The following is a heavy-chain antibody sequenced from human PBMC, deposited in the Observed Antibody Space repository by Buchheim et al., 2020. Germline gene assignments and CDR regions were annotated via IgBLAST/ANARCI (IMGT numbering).Heavy chain of an antibody. CDR2: IYTSGCT. V-gene: IGHV4-61*02. CDR3: ARQYQLLYWFDP. CDR1: GGSISSGSYY. J-gene: IGHJ5*02. D-gene: IGHD2-2*02. Sequence: QVQLQESGPGLVKPSQTLSLTCTVSGGSISSGSYYWSWIRQPAGKGLEWIGRIYTSGCTNYNPSLKSRVTISVDTSKTHFSLKLSSVTAADTAVYYCARQYQLLYWFDPWGQGTL.